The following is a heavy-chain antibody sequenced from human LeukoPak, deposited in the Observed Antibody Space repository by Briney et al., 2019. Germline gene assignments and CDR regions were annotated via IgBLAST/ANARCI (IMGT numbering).Heavy chain of an antibody. CDR2: IYYSGST. Sequence: KPSGTLSLTCTVSGGSLSSSSYYWGWIRQPPGKGLEWIGSIYYSGSTYYNPSLKSPATISVDTSKNQSFLTLSSVTAADTAVYYCARHVLTAGTDYWGQGTLVTVHS. V-gene: IGHV4-39*01. CDR1: GGSLSSSSYY. J-gene: IGHJ4*02. CDR3: ARHVLTAGTDY. D-gene: IGHD7-27*01.